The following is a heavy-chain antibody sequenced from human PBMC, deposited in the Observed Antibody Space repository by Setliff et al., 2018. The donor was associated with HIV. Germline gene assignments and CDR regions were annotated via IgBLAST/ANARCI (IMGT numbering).Heavy chain of an antibody. J-gene: IGHJ4*02. Sequence: SETLSLTCAVYGGSLSGYYWAWIRQPPGKGLEWIGSMYYTGSTYYNPSLKSRVTISIDTSKNQFSLKLNSVTAADTAMYYCVRDGGSSGWYFVLGYSDYWGPGTLVTVSS. V-gene: IGHV4-39*02. CDR1: GGSLSGYY. D-gene: IGHD6-19*01. CDR3: VRDGGSSGWYFVLGYSDY. CDR2: MYYTGST.